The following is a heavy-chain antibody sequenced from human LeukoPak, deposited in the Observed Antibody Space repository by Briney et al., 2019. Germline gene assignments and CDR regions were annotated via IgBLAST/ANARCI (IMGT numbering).Heavy chain of an antibody. CDR3: ARSGEGDTVTRSVYYYYYYMDV. CDR2: IIPIFGTA. Sequence: SVKVSCKASGGTFSSYAISWVRQAPGQGLEWMGGIIPIFGTANYAQKFQGRVTITTDESTSTAYMELSSLRSEDTAVYHCARSGEGDTVTRSVYYYYYYMDVWGKGTTVTVSS. V-gene: IGHV1-69*05. J-gene: IGHJ6*03. CDR1: GGTFSSYA. D-gene: IGHD4-11*01.